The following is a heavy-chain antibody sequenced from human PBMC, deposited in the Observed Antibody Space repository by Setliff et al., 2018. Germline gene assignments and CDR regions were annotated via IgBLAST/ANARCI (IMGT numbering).Heavy chain of an antibody. V-gene: IGHV4-39*02. CDR1: GGSVSSGYYY. CDR2: VYYTGRT. J-gene: IGHJ4*01. CDR3: ARAPNDLGVDWLFNNYFDY. Sequence: SETLSLTCNVSGGSVSSGYYYWDWIRQPPGKGLEWIGTVYYTGRTYYNPSLKCRVTIAVDAPDNHFSLKLRSVTAADTAVYYCARAPNDLGVDWLFNNYFDYWGHGTLVTVSS. D-gene: IGHD3-9*01.